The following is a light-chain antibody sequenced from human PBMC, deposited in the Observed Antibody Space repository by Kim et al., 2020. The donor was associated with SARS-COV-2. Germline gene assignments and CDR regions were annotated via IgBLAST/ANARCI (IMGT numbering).Light chain of an antibody. J-gene: IGKJ1*01. CDR3: QQYGSSSTWT. Sequence: EIVLTQSPGTLSLSPGERATLSCRASQSVSSSYLAWYQQKPGQAPRLLIYGASSRATGIPDRFSGSGSGTDFTLIISRLEPEDFAVYYCQQYGSSSTWTFGQGTKVDIK. CDR1: QSVSSSY. CDR2: GAS. V-gene: IGKV3-20*01.